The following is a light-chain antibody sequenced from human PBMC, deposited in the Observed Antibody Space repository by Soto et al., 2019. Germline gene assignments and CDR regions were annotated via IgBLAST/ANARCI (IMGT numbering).Light chain of an antibody. Sequence: QSVLTQPPSVSGAPGQRVTISCTGSSSNIGAGYDVHWYQQLPGTAPKLLIFGNDNRPSGVPDRFSGSKSGTSASLAITGLQADDEAVYFCASWDDTLSAWVFGGGTKVTVL. CDR2: GND. J-gene: IGLJ3*02. CDR1: SSNIGAGYD. V-gene: IGLV1-40*01. CDR3: ASWDDTLSAWV.